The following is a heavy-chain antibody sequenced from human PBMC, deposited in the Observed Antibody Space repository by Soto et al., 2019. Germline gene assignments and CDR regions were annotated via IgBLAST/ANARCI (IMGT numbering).Heavy chain of an antibody. Sequence: PGGSLRLSCAASGFTFSSYAMSWVRQAPGKGLQWVSAISGSGGSTYYADSVKGRFTISRDNSKNTLYLQMNSLRAEDTAVYYCAKGRDYYYYGMDVWGQGTTVTVSS. J-gene: IGHJ6*02. CDR2: ISGSGGST. V-gene: IGHV3-23*01. CDR3: AKGRDYYYYGMDV. CDR1: GFTFSSYA.